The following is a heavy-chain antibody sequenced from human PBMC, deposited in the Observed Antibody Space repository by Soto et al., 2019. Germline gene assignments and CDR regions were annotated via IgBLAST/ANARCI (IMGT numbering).Heavy chain of an antibody. D-gene: IGHD4-17*01. CDR3: VKGDYGDYEDYYYYYGMDV. V-gene: IGHV3-64D*08. J-gene: IGHJ6*02. CDR2: ISSNGGST. CDR1: GFTFSSYA. Sequence: GGSLRLSCSASGFTFSSYAMHWVRQAPGKGLEYVSAISSNGGSTYYADSVKGRFTISRDNSKNTLYLQMSSLRAEDTAVYYCVKGDYGDYEDYYYYYGMDVWGQGTTVTVSS.